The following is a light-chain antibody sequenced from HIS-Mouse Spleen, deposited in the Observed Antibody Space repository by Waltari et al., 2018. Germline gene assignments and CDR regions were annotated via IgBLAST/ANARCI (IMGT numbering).Light chain of an antibody. J-gene: IGLJ2*01. CDR1: ALPKKY. CDR3: YSTDSSGNHRV. Sequence: SYELTQPPSVSVSPGQTARITCSGDALPKKYAYWYQQKSGQAPVLVIYEDSKRPSGIPERCAGSSSGTMATLTISGAQGEDEADYYCYSTDSSGNHRVFGGGTKLTVL. V-gene: IGLV3-10*01. CDR2: EDS.